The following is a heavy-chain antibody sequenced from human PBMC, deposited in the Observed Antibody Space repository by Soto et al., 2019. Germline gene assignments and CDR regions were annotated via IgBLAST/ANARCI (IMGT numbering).Heavy chain of an antibody. D-gene: IGHD3-10*01. J-gene: IGHJ4*02. CDR3: AKDIIYYGLGSYPIVDY. V-gene: IGHV3-9*01. CDR2: ISWNSGSI. Sequence: ELQLVESGGGLVQPGRSLRLSCAASGFTFDHYAMHWVRQVPGKGLEWVSGISWNSGSIGYADSVKGRFTISRDNAKNSLYLQMNSLRAEDTALYYCAKDIIYYGLGSYPIVDYWGQGTLVTVSS. CDR1: GFTFDHYA.